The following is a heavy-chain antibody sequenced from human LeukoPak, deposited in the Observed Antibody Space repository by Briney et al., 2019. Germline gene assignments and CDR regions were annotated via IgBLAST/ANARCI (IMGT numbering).Heavy chain of an antibody. CDR2: IYYSGST. D-gene: IGHD3-10*01. CDR1: GGSISSYY. J-gene: IGHJ5*02. Sequence: SETLSLTCTVSGGSISSYYWSWLRQPPGKGLEWIGYIYYSGSTNYNPSLKSRVTISVDTSKNQFSLKLSSVTAADTAVYYCARVAYYYYGSGRGWFDLWGQGTLVTVSS. V-gene: IGHV4-59*01. CDR3: ARVAYYYYGSGRGWFDL.